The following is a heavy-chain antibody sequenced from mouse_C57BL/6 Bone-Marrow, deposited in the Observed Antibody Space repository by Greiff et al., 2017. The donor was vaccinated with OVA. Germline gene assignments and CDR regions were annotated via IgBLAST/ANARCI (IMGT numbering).Heavy chain of an antibody. J-gene: IGHJ2*01. CDR2: IDPSDSYT. Sequence: QVQLQQPGAELVKPGASVKLSCKASGYTFTSYWMQWVKQRPGQGLEWIGEIDPSDSYTNYNQKFKGKATLTVDTSSSTAYMQLSSLTSEGSAVYYCARDGSHYFDYWGQGTTLTVSS. V-gene: IGHV1-50*01. CDR3: ARDGSHYFDY. D-gene: IGHD1-1*01. CDR1: GYTFTSYW.